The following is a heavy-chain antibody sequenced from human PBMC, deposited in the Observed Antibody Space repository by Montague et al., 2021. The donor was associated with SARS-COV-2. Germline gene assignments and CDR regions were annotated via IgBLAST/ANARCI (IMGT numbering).Heavy chain of an antibody. J-gene: IGHJ6*02. CDR1: GFTFSDCY. V-gene: IGHV3-11*03. CDR3: ASFTMVRGAPGYGMDV. Sequence: SLRLSCAASGFTFSDCYMTWIRQAPGKGLEWLSYISTRSTYTNYADSVKGRFTISRDDAKNSLYLQMNSLRAEETAVYYCASFTMVRGAPGYGMDVWGQGTTVTVSS. D-gene: IGHD3-10*01. CDR2: ISTRSTYT.